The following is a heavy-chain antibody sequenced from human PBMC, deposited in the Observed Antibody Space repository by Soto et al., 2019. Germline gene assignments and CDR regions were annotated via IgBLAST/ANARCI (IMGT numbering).Heavy chain of an antibody. CDR1: GGSISSSSYY. J-gene: IGHJ6*02. V-gene: IGHV4-39*01. Sequence: LSLTFTVSGGSISSSSYYWGWIRQPPGKVLEWIGSIYYSGSTYYNPSLKSRVTISVDTSKNQFSLKLSSVTAADTAVYCCARVGTYCGGDCWSFYYYYYYGMDVWGQGTTVTVSS. D-gene: IGHD2-21*02. CDR3: ARVGTYCGGDCWSFYYYYYYGMDV. CDR2: IYYSGST.